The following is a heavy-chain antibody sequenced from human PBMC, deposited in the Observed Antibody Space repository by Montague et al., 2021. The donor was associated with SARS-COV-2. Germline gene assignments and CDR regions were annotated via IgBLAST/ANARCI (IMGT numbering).Heavy chain of an antibody. V-gene: IGHV4-34*01. D-gene: IGHD2-2*01. Sequence: KKNSGSTNYNPSLKSRVTISVDTSKNQFSLKLSSVTAADTAVYYCARARQDVIVPALGIGAYYYYYYMEVRGKGTTVT. J-gene: IGHJ6*03. CDR2: KKNSGST. CDR3: ARARQDVIVPALGIGAYYYYYYMEV.